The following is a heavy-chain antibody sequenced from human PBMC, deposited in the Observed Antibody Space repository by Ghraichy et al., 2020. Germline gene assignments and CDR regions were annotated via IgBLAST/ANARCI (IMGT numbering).Heavy chain of an antibody. CDR2: ISKSSSYI. V-gene: IGHV3-21*06. Sequence: GESLRLSCAASGFTFSNSSMNWVRQAPGKGLEWVSSISKSSSYIHYADSLKGRFTISRDNAKNSLYLQMNSLRAEDTAVYYCARQFDDWGQGTLVTVSS. J-gene: IGHJ4*02. CDR3: ARQFDD. CDR1: GFTFSNSS.